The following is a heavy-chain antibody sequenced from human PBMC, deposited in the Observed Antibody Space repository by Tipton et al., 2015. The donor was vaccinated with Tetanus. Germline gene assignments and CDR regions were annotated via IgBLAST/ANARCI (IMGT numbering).Heavy chain of an antibody. V-gene: IGHV4-61*01. CDR3: ARGAYSYDSSGYYYLLDP. J-gene: IGHJ5*02. Sequence: TLSLTCTVSGDSLYRSSHYWAWVRQPPGKGLEYIGYILYGKSTHYNPSLKSRVTVSADPSQNQFSLKLTSVTAADTAVYYCARGAYSYDSSGYYYLLDPWGQGTLVTVSS. CDR1: GDSLYRSSHY. D-gene: IGHD3-22*01. CDR2: ILYGKST.